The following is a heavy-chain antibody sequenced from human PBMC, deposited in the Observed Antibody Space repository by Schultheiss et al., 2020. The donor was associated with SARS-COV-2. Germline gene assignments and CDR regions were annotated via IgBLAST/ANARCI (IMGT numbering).Heavy chain of an antibody. CDR2: IYYSGST. CDR1: GFSLSTSGMC. D-gene: IGHD1-26*01. V-gene: IGHV4-31*03. Sequence: SGPTLVKPTQTLTLTCTFSGFSLSTSGMCVSWIRQHPGKGLEWIGYIYYSGSTYYNPSLKSRVTISVDTSKNQFSLKLSSVTAADTAVYYCARAHSGSYYGYYFDYWGQGTLVTVSS. CDR3: ARAHSGSYYGYYFDY. J-gene: IGHJ4*02.